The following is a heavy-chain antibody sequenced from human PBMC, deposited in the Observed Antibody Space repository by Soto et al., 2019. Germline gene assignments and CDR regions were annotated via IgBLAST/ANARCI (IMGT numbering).Heavy chain of an antibody. V-gene: IGHV4-30-4*01. Sequence: SETLSLTCTVSGGSISSGDYYWSWIRQPPGKGLEWIGYIYYSGSTYYNTSLKSRVTISVDTSKNQFSLKLSSVTAADTAVYYCARVLFGRGNWFDPWGQGTLVTVSS. CDR1: GGSISSGDYY. J-gene: IGHJ5*02. CDR3: ARVLFGRGNWFDP. D-gene: IGHD3-3*01. CDR2: IYYSGST.